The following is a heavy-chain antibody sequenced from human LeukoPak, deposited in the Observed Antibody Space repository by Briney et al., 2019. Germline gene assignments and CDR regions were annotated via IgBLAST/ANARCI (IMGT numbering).Heavy chain of an antibody. CDR2: IRYDGSNK. J-gene: IGHJ4*02. D-gene: IGHD3-22*01. V-gene: IGHV3-30*02. CDR3: ASDSPPDY. CDR1: GFTFSSYG. Sequence: GGSLRLSCAASGFTFSSYGMHWVCQAPGKGLEWVAFIRYDGSNKYYADSVKGRFTISRDNAKNSLSLQMNSLRAEDTAVYYCASDSPPDYWGQGTLVTVSS.